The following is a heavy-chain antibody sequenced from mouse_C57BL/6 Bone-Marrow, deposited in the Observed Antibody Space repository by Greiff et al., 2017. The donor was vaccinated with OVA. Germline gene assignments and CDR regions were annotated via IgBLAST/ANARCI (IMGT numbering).Heavy chain of an antibody. CDR3: ATYYSKRGGGY. J-gene: IGHJ2*01. Sequence: VQLVESGAELARPGASVKLSCKASGYTFTSYGISWVKQRTGQGLEWIGEIYPRSGNTYYNEKFKGKATLTADKSSSTAYMELRSLTSEDSAVYFCATYYSKRGGGYWGQGTTLTVSS. V-gene: IGHV1-81*01. CDR1: GYTFTSYG. CDR2: IYPRSGNT. D-gene: IGHD2-5*01.